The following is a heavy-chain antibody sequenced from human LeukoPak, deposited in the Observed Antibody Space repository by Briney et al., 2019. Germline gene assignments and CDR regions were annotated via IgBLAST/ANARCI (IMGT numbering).Heavy chain of an antibody. CDR1: GGSISSYY. D-gene: IGHD3-22*01. V-gene: IGHV4-4*07. CDR2: ICTSGST. J-gene: IGHJ4*02. Sequence: SETLSLTCTVSGGSISSYYWSWIRQPAGKGLEWIGRICTSGSTNFNPSLKSRVSMSVDTSKNQFSLILSSVTAADTAVYYCARDADYDRGFDYWGQGTLVTVSS. CDR3: ARDADYDRGFDY.